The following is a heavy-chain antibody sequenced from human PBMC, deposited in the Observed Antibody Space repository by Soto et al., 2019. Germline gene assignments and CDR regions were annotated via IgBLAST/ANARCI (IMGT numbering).Heavy chain of an antibody. J-gene: IGHJ6*02. CDR1: GGSISSYY. CDR3: ARVVEWELLGYYYYGMDV. CDR2: IYYSGST. Sequence: QVQLQESGPGLVKPSETLSLTCTVSGGSISSYYWSWIRQPPGKGLEWIGYIYYSGSTNYNPSLKSRVTISVDTSKNQFSLKLSSVTAADTAVYYCARVVEWELLGYYYYGMDVWGQGTTVTVSS. D-gene: IGHD1-26*01. V-gene: IGHV4-59*01.